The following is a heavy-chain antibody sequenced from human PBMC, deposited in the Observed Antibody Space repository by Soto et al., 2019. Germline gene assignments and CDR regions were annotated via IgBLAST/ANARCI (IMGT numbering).Heavy chain of an antibody. CDR1: GGSISSSSYY. CDR2: IYYSGST. V-gene: IGHV4-39*01. J-gene: IGHJ5*02. D-gene: IGHD4-17*01. Sequence: SETLSLTCTVSGGSISSSSYYWGWIRQPPGKGLEWIGSIYYSGSTYYNPSLKSRVTISVDTSKNQFSLKLSSVTAADTAVYYCARLRIATVTTLQRGRFDPWGQGTLVTVSS. CDR3: ARLRIATVTTLQRGRFDP.